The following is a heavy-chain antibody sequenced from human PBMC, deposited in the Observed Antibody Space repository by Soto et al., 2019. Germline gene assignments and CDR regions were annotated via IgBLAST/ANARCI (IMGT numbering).Heavy chain of an antibody. CDR3: ALTTGGATYLGTPNWFDP. CDR1: GGSVSTDGYY. CDR2: IYYSGTT. Sequence: QVQLRESGPGLIKPSETLSLTCSVSGGSVSTDGYYWSWIRQHPETGLEWIGYIYYSGTTYYNPSLRGRVIISLDTSKNQFSLRLTSLTAADTAVYYCALTTGGATYLGTPNWFDPWGQGTLVTVSS. J-gene: IGHJ5*02. V-gene: IGHV4-31*03. D-gene: IGHD1-26*01.